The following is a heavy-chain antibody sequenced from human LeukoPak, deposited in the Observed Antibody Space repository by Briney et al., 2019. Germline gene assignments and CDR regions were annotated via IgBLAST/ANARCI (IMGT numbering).Heavy chain of an antibody. D-gene: IGHD6-13*01. Sequence: SETLSLTCAVYGGSFSGYYWSWIRQPPGKGLEWIGEINRSGSTNYNPSLKSRVTISVDTSKNQFSLKLSSVTAADTAVYYCARREQLDSPGFDYWGQGTLVTVSS. CDR2: INRSGST. J-gene: IGHJ4*02. CDR3: ARREQLDSPGFDY. CDR1: GGSFSGYY. V-gene: IGHV4-34*01.